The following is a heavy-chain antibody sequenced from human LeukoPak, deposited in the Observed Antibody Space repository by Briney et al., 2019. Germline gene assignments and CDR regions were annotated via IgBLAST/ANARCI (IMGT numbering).Heavy chain of an antibody. V-gene: IGHV3-74*01. Sequence: GGSLRLSCAASGFTFSSYWMHWVRQAPGKGLVWVSRINGDGYSTSYADSVKGRFTISRDNAKNTLYLQMNSLRAEDTAVYYCARDGDAPMTDFDYWGQGTLVTVSS. CDR1: GFTFSSYW. CDR2: INGDGYST. CDR3: ARDGDAPMTDFDY. D-gene: IGHD2-21*02. J-gene: IGHJ4*02.